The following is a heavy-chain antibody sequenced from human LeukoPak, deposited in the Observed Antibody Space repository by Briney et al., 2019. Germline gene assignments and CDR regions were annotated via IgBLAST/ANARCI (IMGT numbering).Heavy chain of an antibody. J-gene: IGHJ4*02. CDR2: IKQDGSEK. CDR1: GFTFSSYW. CDR3: ARSLYTSGWYGVGY. V-gene: IGHV3-7*01. D-gene: IGHD6-19*01. Sequence: GGPLRLSCAASGFTFSSYWMSCVRQAPGKGLEWVANIKQDGSEKYYVDSVKGRFTISRDNAKNSLYLQLNSLRAEDTAVYYCARSLYTSGWYGVGYWGQGTLVTVSS.